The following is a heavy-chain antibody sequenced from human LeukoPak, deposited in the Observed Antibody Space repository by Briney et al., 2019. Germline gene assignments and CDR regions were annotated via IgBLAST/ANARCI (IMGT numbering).Heavy chain of an antibody. CDR1: GGSISSSSYY. CDR3: ARHIGDYYYYYMDV. V-gene: IGHV4-39*01. D-gene: IGHD3-10*01. J-gene: IGHJ6*03. Sequence: SETLSLTCTVSGGSISSSSYYWGWIRQPPGKGLEWIGSIYYSGSTYYNPSLKSRVTISVDTSKNQFSLKLSSVTAADTAAYYCARHIGDYYYYYMDVWGKGTTVTVSS. CDR2: IYYSGST.